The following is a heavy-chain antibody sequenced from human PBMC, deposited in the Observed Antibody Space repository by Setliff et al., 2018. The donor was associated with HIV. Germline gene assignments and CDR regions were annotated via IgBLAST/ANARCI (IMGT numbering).Heavy chain of an antibody. J-gene: IGHJ4*02. CDR1: GGSISTYY. CDR3: ARGAYPREFYFDS. V-gene: IGHV4-4*08. CDR2: IYTSGST. Sequence: SETLSLTCTVSGGSISTYYWTWIRQPPGKGLEWIGYIYTSGSTYYNPSLKSRFTISVDVSKNQFSLKLSSVTAADTAVYYCARGAYPREFYFDSWGQGRPVTVSS. D-gene: IGHD2-21*01.